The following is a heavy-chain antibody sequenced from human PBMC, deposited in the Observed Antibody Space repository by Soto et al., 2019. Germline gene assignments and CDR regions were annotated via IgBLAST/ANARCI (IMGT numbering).Heavy chain of an antibody. CDR2: IIPILGIA. J-gene: IGHJ4*02. Sequence: ASVKVSCKASGGTFSSYTISWVRQAPGQGLEWMGRIIPILGIANYAQKFQGRVTITADKSTSTAYMELSSLRSEDTAVYYCARVYYYGSGSYDYWGQGTLVTVSS. CDR1: GGTFSSYT. V-gene: IGHV1-69*02. D-gene: IGHD3-10*01. CDR3: ARVYYYGSGSYDY.